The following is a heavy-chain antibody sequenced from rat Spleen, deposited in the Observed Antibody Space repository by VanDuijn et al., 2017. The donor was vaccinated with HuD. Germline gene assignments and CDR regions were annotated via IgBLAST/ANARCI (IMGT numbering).Heavy chain of an antibody. CDR3: ARGGGIDY. D-gene: IGHD1-11*01. V-gene: IGHV5-7*01. CDR1: GFTFSDYY. J-gene: IGHJ2*01. Sequence: EVQLVESGGGLVQPGRSLKLSCAASGFTFSDYYMAWVRQAPTKGLEWVATISDDGSNTYYRDSVKGRFTVSRDNEKSTLYLQMDSLRSDDTATYYCARGGGIDYWGQGVMVTVSS. CDR2: ISDDGSNT.